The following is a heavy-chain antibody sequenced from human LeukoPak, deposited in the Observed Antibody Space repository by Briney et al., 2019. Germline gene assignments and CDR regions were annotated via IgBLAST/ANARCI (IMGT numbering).Heavy chain of an antibody. CDR2: IIGNGITI. CDR3: ANAGLRVGELSSLDY. CDR1: GFTFNDYY. J-gene: IGHJ4*02. V-gene: IGHV3-11*01. D-gene: IGHD3-16*02. Sequence: GPLSPPCPASGFTFNDYYLSWVRQAPGKGLEWASYIIGNGITIYYADAVKGRFTISRDNAKNSLYLQMNSLRAEDKAVYYCANAGLRVGELSSLDYWGQGTLVSVSS.